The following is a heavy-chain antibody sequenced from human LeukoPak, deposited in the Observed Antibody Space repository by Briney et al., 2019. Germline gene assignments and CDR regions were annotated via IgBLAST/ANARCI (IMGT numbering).Heavy chain of an antibody. J-gene: IGHJ4*02. CDR3: ARLVITGHTNTWFLFDY. Sequence: SETLSLTCTVSGGSISSNYWSWIRQPPGKGLEWIGHIYYSGSTKYNPSLKSRVTMSVDTSKNQFSLKLSSVTAADTAVYYCARLVITGHTNTWFLFDYWGQGTLVTVSS. CDR2: IYYSGST. CDR1: GGSISSNY. V-gene: IGHV4-59*08. D-gene: IGHD2-8*01.